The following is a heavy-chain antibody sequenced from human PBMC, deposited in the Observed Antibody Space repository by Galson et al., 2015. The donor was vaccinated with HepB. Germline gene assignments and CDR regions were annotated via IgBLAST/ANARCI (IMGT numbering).Heavy chain of an antibody. CDR2: ISSSSSAI. V-gene: IGHV3-48*02. D-gene: IGHD2-21*01. Sequence: SLRLSCAASGFTFSSYSMNWVRQAPGKGLEWVSYISSSSSAIYYTDSVKGRFTISRDNDKSTLYLQMNSLRDEDTAVYYCARERYCGTWGQGTLVTVSS. CDR3: ARERYCGT. J-gene: IGHJ5*02. CDR1: GFTFSSYS.